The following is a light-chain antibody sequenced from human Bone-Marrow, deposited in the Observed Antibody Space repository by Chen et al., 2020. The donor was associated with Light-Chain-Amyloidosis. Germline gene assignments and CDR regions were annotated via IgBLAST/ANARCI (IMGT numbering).Light chain of an antibody. CDR1: DLPTKY. CDR3: QSADSSGTYEVI. CDR2: RDT. V-gene: IGLV3-25*03. Sequence: SYELTQPPSVSVSPGQTARVTCSGDDLPTKYAYWYQQKPGQAPVLVIHRDTERPSGISDQICGSSSGTTATLTIIGVQAEDEADYHCQSADSSGTYEVIFGGGTKLTVL. J-gene: IGLJ2*01.